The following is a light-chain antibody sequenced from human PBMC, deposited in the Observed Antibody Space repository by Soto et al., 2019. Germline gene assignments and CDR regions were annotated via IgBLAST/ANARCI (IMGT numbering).Light chain of an antibody. J-gene: IGLJ1*01. CDR1: NIESKS. V-gene: IGLV3-21*02. CDR3: QVWDTISDHYV. Sequence: SYELTQPPSVSVAPGQTARITCGGNNIESKSVHWYQQRPGQAPVLVIYVDSDRPSGIPDRFSASTSGNTAALTISRVEAGDEADYYCQVWDTISDHYVFGSGTKVT. CDR2: VDS.